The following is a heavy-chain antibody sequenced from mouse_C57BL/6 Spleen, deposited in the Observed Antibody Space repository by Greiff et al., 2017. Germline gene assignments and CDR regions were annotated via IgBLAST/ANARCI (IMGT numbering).Heavy chain of an antibody. CDR3: ARLRDYYARDY. Sequence: EVKLLESGGGLVKPGGSLKISCAASGFTFSDYGMNWVRQAPEKGLEWVAYISRGSSTIYYADTVKGRFTISRDKAQNTLFLQMTSLRSEDTAMYYCARLRDYYARDYLGQGTSVTVSP. J-gene: IGHJ4*01. CDR2: ISRGSSTI. V-gene: IGHV5-17*01. CDR1: GFTFSDYG.